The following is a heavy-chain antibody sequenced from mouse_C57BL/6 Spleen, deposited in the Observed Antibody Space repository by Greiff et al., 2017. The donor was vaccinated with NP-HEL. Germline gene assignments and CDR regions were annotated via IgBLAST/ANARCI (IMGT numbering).Heavy chain of an antibody. Sequence: EVQLQQSGAELVRPGASVKLSCTASGFNIKDYYMHWVKQRPEQGLEWIGRIDPEDGDTEYAPKFQGKATMTADTSSNTAYLQLSSLTSEDTAVYYCTRYYGSSYYYAMDYWGQGTSVTVSS. D-gene: IGHD1-1*01. CDR2: IDPEDGDT. V-gene: IGHV14-1*01. CDR3: TRYYGSSYYYAMDY. CDR1: GFNIKDYY. J-gene: IGHJ4*01.